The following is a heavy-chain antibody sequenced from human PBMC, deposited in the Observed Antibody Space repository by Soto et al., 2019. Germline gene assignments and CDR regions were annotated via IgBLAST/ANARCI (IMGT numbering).Heavy chain of an antibody. CDR2: ISGRGGST. Sequence: EVQLLESGGGLVQPGGSLRLSCAASGFTFSSYAMSWVRQAPGKGLEWVSAISGRGGSTYYADSVKGRFTISRDNSKNTLYLQMNSLRAEDTAVYYCAKGSSSGQYANYYYGMDVWGQGTTVTVSS. V-gene: IGHV3-23*01. CDR3: AKGSSSGQYANYYYGMDV. D-gene: IGHD3-10*01. CDR1: GFTFSSYA. J-gene: IGHJ6*02.